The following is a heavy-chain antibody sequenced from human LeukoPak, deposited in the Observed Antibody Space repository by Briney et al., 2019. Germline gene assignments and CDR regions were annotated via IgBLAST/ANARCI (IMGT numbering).Heavy chain of an antibody. D-gene: IGHD3-3*01. CDR3: AREAIFGVVISGWFDP. J-gene: IGHJ5*02. Sequence: SETLSLTCAVYGGSFTGYYCSWIRHPPGKGLEWIGEINHSGSTNYNPSLKSRVTISVDTSKNQFSLKLSSVTAAETAVYCCAREAIFGVVISGWFDPWGQGTLVTVSS. CDR2: INHSGST. CDR1: GGSFTGYY. V-gene: IGHV4-34*01.